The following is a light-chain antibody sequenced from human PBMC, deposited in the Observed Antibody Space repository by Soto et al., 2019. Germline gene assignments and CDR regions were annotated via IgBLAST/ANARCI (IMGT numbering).Light chain of an antibody. Sequence: QSGLTQPASVSGSPGQSITISCTGTSSDVGGYNYVSWYQQHPGKAPKLMIYDVSNRPSGVSNSFSGSKSGNTASLTISGLQAEDEADYYCSSYTSSSTLVFGGGTKLTVL. J-gene: IGLJ2*01. V-gene: IGLV2-14*01. CDR2: DVS. CDR1: SSDVGGYNY. CDR3: SSYTSSSTLV.